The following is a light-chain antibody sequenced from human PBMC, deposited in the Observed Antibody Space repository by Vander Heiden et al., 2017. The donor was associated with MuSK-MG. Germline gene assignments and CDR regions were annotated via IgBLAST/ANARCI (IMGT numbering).Light chain of an antibody. CDR2: DDS. CDR3: QVWDSSSDHPVV. CDR1: NIGRKS. J-gene: IGLJ2*01. V-gene: IGLV3-21*02. Sequence: SYVLTQPPSVSVAPGQTARITCGGNNIGRKSVPWYQQKPGQAPALVVYDDSDRPSGTPERFSGSNSGNTATLTISRVEAGEEADYYCQVWDSSSDHPVVFGGGTKLTVL.